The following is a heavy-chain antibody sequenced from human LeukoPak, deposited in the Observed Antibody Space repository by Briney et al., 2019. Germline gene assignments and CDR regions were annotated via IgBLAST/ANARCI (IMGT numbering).Heavy chain of an antibody. CDR1: GYTLTELS. Sequence: ASVKVSCKVSGYTLTELSMHWVRQAPGKGLEWMGGFDPEDGETIYTQKFQGRVTMTEDTSTDTAYMELSRLGSDDTAVYYCARAYTIAASRRDMDVWGKGTTVTVSS. V-gene: IGHV1-24*01. CDR2: FDPEDGET. J-gene: IGHJ6*04. CDR3: ARAYTIAASRRDMDV. D-gene: IGHD2-21*01.